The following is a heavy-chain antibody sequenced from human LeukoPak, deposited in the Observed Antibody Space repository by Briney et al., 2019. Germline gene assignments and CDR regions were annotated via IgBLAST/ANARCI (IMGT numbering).Heavy chain of an antibody. CDR3: ARSLDV. J-gene: IGHJ6*02. CDR1: GFTFSNYW. Sequence: GGSLGPSCTAPGFTFSNYWMHWVRKPPGKGLEWVANIKQDGSEIYYVGSVKGRFTISRDNAKNSLYLQMNSLRAEDTAVYYCARSLDVWGQGTTVTVSS. CDR2: IKQDGSEI. V-gene: IGHV3-7*01.